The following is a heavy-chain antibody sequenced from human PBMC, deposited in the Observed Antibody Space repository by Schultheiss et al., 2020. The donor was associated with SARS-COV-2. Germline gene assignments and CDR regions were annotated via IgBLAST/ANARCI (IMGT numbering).Heavy chain of an antibody. CDR3: ARGFRTSLGASWFAS. J-gene: IGHJ5*01. CDR2: INHGGST. Sequence: SETLSLTCTVSGGSISSGSYYWSWIRQPAGKGLEWIGEINHGGSTNYNPSLKSRVTILVDTSKNQFSLRLTSVTAADTAVYYCARGFRTSLGASWFASWGQGLLVTVSS. V-gene: IGHV4-61*10. CDR1: GGSISSGSYY. D-gene: IGHD2/OR15-2a*01.